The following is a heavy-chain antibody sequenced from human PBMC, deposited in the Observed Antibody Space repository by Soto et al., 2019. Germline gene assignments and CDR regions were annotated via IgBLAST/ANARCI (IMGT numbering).Heavy chain of an antibody. CDR2: IIPIFGTA. CDR1: GGTFSSYA. V-gene: IGHV1-69*06. D-gene: IGHD4-17*01. Sequence: SVKVSCKASGGTFSSYAISWVRQAPGQGLEWMGGIIPIFGTANYAQKFQGRVTITADKSTSTAYMELSSLRSEDTAVYYCARYLDPLAPDYGDYVVAFDIWGQGTMVTVSS. J-gene: IGHJ3*02. CDR3: ARYLDPLAPDYGDYVVAFDI.